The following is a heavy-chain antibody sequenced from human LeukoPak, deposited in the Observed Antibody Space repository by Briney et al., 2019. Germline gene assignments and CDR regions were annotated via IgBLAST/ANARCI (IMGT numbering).Heavy chain of an antibody. V-gene: IGHV4-39*07. CDR2: IYYSGST. CDR3: ARDPSSGWWFDP. Sequence: SETLSLTCTVSGGSISSSSYYWGWIRQPPGKGLEWIGSIYYSGSTYYNPSLKSRVTMSVDTSKNQFSLRLSSVTAADTAVYYCARDPSSGWWFDPWGQGTLVTVSS. CDR1: GGSISSSSYY. J-gene: IGHJ5*02. D-gene: IGHD6-19*01.